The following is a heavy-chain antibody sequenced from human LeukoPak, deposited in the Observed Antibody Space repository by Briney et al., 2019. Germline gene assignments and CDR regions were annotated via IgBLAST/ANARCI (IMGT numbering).Heavy chain of an antibody. CDR3: ARLNADTAMVIDAFEI. CDR1: GSDFTTHW. CDR2: IYPDDSDT. D-gene: IGHD5-18*01. J-gene: IGHJ3*02. V-gene: IGHV5-51*01. Sequence: GESLQISFQCSGSDFTTHWIGWVRQLPGKGLEWMGIIYPDDSDTRYSPSFQGQVAISADKSITTAYLQWSSLKASDTAMYYCARLNADTAMVIDAFEIWGQGTKVTVSS.